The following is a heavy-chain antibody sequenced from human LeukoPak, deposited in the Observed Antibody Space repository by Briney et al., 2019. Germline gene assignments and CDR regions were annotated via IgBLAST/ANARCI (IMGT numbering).Heavy chain of an antibody. CDR1: GFTVSSNY. CDR3: AKDLMYYYDSSGYSFDY. Sequence: GGSLRLSCAASGFTVSSNYMSWVRQAPGKGLEWVSVIYSGGSTYYADSVKGRFTISRDNSKNTLYLQMNSLRAEDTAVYYCAKDLMYYYDSSGYSFDYWGQGTLVTVSS. CDR2: IYSGGST. J-gene: IGHJ4*02. V-gene: IGHV3-53*05. D-gene: IGHD3-22*01.